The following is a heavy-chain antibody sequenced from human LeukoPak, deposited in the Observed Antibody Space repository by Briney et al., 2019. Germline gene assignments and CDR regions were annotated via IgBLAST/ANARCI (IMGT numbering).Heavy chain of an antibody. CDR1: GFIFSNYE. CDR2: IRSKAYGGTT. J-gene: IGHJ4*02. V-gene: IGHV3-49*04. CDR3: TRARYSYGTPDY. Sequence: GGSLRLSCAASGFIFSNYEMNWVRQAPGKGLEWVGFIRSKAYGGTTEYAAFVKGRFTISRDDSKSIAYLQMNSLKTEDTAVYYCTRARYSYGTPDYWGQGTLVTVSS. D-gene: IGHD5-18*01.